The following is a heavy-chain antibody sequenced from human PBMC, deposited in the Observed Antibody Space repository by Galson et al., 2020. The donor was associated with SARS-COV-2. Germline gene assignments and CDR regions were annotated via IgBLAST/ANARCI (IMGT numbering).Heavy chain of an antibody. J-gene: IGHJ5*02. CDR1: GGSISSYY. D-gene: IGHD1-26*01. Sequence: SETLSLTCTVSGGSISSYYWSWFRQPRGKGLEWIGYIYYSGNTNYNPSLKSRVTISVDTSKNQFSLELNSVTPADTAVYYCARAPVGRNWFDPWGQGTLVTVSS. CDR2: IYYSGNT. CDR3: ARAPVGRNWFDP. V-gene: IGHV4-59*13.